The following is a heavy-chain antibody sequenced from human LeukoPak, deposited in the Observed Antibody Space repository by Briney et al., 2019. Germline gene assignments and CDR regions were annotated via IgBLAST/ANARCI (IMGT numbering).Heavy chain of an antibody. CDR1: GGSMTSYY. J-gene: IGHJ4*02. CDR2: IYYTGST. V-gene: IGHV4-59*08. CDR3: ARRSTLENFFDS. D-gene: IGHD6-6*01. Sequence: SETLSLTCTVSGGSMTSYYWSWIRQPPGKGLEWIGNIYYTGSTNYNPSLKSRVTMSGDSSKSQLSLKLTSLTAADSAVYYCARRSTLENFFDSWGQETPVTVPS.